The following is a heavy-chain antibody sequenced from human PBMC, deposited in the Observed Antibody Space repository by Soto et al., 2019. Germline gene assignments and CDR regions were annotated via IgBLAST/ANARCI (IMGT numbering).Heavy chain of an antibody. V-gene: IGHV3-74*01. Sequence: GSLRLSCVVSGLSFRSYWFHWVRQAPGKGLVWVSRINSDGSSTTYADSVKGRFTTSRDNAKNPVYLQMNILRAEDTAVYYCASEASYYETSSALDVWGQGTTVTVSS. D-gene: IGHD3-16*01. CDR1: GLSFRSYW. J-gene: IGHJ6*02. CDR2: INSDGSST. CDR3: ASEASYYETSSALDV.